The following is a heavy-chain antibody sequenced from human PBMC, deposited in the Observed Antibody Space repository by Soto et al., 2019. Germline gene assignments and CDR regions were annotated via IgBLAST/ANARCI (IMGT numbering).Heavy chain of an antibody. CDR2: IYYSGAT. CDR1: GDSMATGGHY. V-gene: IGHV4-31*02. D-gene: IGHD7-27*01. CDR3: ARDKDLEPTVWGY. Sequence: QVHLQESGPGLVRPSETLSLSCSVSGDSMATGGHYYNWIGHLPGKGLEWIGYIYYSGATHYSPSLRPRATISIDTSKNQFSLRLISVTAADTALYFCARDKDLEPTVWGYWGQGIQVTVSS. J-gene: IGHJ4*02.